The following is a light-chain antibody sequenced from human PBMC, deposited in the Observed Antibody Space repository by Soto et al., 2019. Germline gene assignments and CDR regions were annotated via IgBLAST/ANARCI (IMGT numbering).Light chain of an antibody. V-gene: IGLV2-14*01. CDR1: MRDIGAYNL. Sequence: QSALTQPASVSGSPGQSITISCAGTMRDIGAYNLVSWYQQHPGKAPKLMIYEVSNRPSGVSNRFSGSKSGNTASLTISGLQAEDEADYYCSSYTSSSTLDVVFGGGTKLTVL. J-gene: IGLJ2*01. CDR3: SSYTSSSTLDVV. CDR2: EVS.